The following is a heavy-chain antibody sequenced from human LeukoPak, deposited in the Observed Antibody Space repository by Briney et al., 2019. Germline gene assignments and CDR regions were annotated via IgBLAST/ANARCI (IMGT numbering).Heavy chain of an antibody. V-gene: IGHV3-23*01. CDR2: ISGSGGGT. D-gene: IGHD2-15*01. Sequence: PGGSLRLSCAASGFTVSSNYMSWVRQAPGKGLEWVSAISGSGGGTYYVDSVKGRFTISRDNSKNTLYLQMNSLRAEDTAIYYCAKNGDRGAYCTGGTCYPYFYYYMDVWGKGTTVTI. J-gene: IGHJ6*03. CDR3: AKNGDRGAYCTGGTCYPYFYYYMDV. CDR1: GFTVSSNY.